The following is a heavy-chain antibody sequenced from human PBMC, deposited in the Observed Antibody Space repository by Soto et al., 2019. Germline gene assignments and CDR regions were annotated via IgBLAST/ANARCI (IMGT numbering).Heavy chain of an antibody. CDR2: IYPGDSET. D-gene: IGHD2-2*01. CDR1: GYSFTTYR. CDR3: ARHDRYCSSTSCYAE. J-gene: IGHJ4*02. V-gene: IGHV5-51*01. Sequence: PGESLKISCKGSGYSFTTYRIGWVRQMPGKGLEWMGIIYPGDSETRYSPSFQGQVTISADKSNTTAYLQWSGLKASDTSMYYCARHDRYCSSTSCYAEWGQGTLVTVSS.